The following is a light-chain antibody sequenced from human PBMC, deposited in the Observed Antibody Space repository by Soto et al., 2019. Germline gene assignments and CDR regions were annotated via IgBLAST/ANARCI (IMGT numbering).Light chain of an antibody. Sequence: QSVLTQPASVSGSPGQSITLSCTGTSNDIGVYIYVSWYQQHPGQAPKLMIYEVNTRPSGVSDRFSGSKSGNTASLTISGLQGEDEADYYCSSYTRNSSFVFGTGTKLT. J-gene: IGLJ1*01. V-gene: IGLV2-14*01. CDR3: SSYTRNSSFV. CDR2: EVN. CDR1: SNDIGVYIY.